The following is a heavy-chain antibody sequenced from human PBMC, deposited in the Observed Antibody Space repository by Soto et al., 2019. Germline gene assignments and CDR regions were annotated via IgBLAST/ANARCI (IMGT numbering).Heavy chain of an antibody. V-gene: IGHV3-23*01. Sequence: EVQLLESGGGLVQPGGSLTLSCAASGFTFTNYAMSWVRQAPGKGLEWISLISGSGDSTYYADSVKGRFTISRDNPKNTLHLQMNSLTAEDTAVYYCAKREGYGSIDYWGQGTLVNVFS. D-gene: IGHD1-1*01. CDR1: GFTFTNYA. J-gene: IGHJ4*02. CDR3: AKREGYGSIDY. CDR2: ISGSGDST.